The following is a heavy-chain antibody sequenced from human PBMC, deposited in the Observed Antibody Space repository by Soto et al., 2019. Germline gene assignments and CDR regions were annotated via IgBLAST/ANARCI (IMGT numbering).Heavy chain of an antibody. Sequence: GASVKVSCKVSGYTLTELSMHWVRQAPGQGLEWMGRIIPILGIANYAQKFQGRVTITADKSTSTAYMELSSLRSEDTAVYYCARDRTYYFDYWGQGTLVTVSS. CDR3: ARDRTYYFDY. CDR2: IIPILGIA. CDR1: GYTLTELS. V-gene: IGHV1-69*04. J-gene: IGHJ4*02.